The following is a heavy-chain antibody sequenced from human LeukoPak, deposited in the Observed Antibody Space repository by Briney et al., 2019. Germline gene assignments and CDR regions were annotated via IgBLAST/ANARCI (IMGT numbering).Heavy chain of an antibody. Sequence: ASVKVSCKASGYTFTGYFMHRVRQAPGQGLEWMGWISAYNGNTNYAQKLQGRVTMTTDTSTSTAYMELRSLRSDDTAVYYCARDDILTGEGDYWGQGTLVTVSS. CDR3: ARDDILTGEGDY. J-gene: IGHJ4*02. CDR2: ISAYNGNT. D-gene: IGHD3-9*01. CDR1: GYTFTGYF. V-gene: IGHV1-18*04.